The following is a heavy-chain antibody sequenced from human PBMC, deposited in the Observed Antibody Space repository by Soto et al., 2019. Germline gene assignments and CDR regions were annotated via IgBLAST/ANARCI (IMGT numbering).Heavy chain of an antibody. CDR1: GGSVSSGSYY. D-gene: IGHD4-4*01. V-gene: IGHV4-61*01. J-gene: IGHJ4*02. CDR2: IYYSGST. CDR3: ARGYSHSDY. Sequence: QVQLQESGPGLVKPSETLSLTCTVSGGSVSSGSYYWSWIRQPPGKGLEWIGYIYYSGSTNYNPSLKSRATISVDTPKNQFSLKLSSVTAADTAVYYCARGYSHSDYWGQGTLVTVSS.